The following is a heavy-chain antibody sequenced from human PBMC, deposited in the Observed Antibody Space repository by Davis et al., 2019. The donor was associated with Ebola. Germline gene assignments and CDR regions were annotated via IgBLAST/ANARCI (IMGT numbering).Heavy chain of an antibody. J-gene: IGHJ4*02. CDR2: ISAYNGNT. CDR1: GYTFTSYG. V-gene: IGHV1-18*01. D-gene: IGHD3-10*01. CDR3: ARDITMVQGPSLFDY. Sequence: ASVQVSCKASGYTFTSYGISWVRQAPGQGLEWMGWISAYNGNTNYAQKLQGRVTMTTDTSTSTAYMELRSLRSDDTAVYYCARDITMVQGPSLFDYWGQGTLVTVSS.